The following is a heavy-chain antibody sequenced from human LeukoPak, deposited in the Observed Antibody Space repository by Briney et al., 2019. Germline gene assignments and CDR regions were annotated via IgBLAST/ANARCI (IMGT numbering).Heavy chain of an antibody. D-gene: IGHD4/OR15-4a*01. CDR1: GFIFSSYG. J-gene: IGHJ3*02. Sequence: GGSLRLSCAASGFIFSSYGMHWVRQAPDKGLEWVAFIRYDGSRKYYADSVKGRFTISRDNSKNTLYLQMNSLRAEGTAMYYCAKVSLNMVNDAFDIWGQGTMVSVSS. V-gene: IGHV3-30*02. CDR3: AKVSLNMVNDAFDI. CDR2: IRYDGSRK.